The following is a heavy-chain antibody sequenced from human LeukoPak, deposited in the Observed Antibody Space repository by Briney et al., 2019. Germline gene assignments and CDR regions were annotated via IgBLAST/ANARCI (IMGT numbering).Heavy chain of an antibody. CDR1: GGSISSYY. V-gene: IGHV4-59*01. J-gene: IGHJ3*02. Sequence: PSETLSLTCTVSGGSISSYYWSWIRQPPGKGLEWIGYIYYSGSTNYNPSLKSRVTISVDTSKNQFSLKLSSVTAADTAVYYCVRDKENWDCSGGSCHKGAFDIWGQGTMVTVSS. D-gene: IGHD2-15*01. CDR2: IYYSGST. CDR3: VRDKENWDCSGGSCHKGAFDI.